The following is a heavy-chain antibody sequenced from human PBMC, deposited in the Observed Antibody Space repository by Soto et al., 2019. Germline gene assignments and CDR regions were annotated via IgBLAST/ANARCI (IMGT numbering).Heavy chain of an antibody. J-gene: IGHJ1*01. CDR1: GFTFSSYG. D-gene: IGHD4-17*01. CDR2: ISYDGSNK. CDR3: AKDHATAYGDSRAGYFQH. V-gene: IGHV3-30*18. Sequence: QVQLVESGGGVVQPGRSLRLSCAASGFTFSSYGMHWVRQAPGKGLEWVAVISYDGSNKYYADSVKGRFTISRDNSKNTLYLQMNSLRAEDTAVYYCAKDHATAYGDSRAGYFQHWGQGTLVTVSS.